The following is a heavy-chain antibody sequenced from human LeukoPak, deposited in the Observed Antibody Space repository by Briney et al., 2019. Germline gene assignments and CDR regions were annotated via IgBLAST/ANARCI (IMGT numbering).Heavy chain of an antibody. Sequence: SETLSLTCTVSGGPISSYSDYSNYKWTWIRQPPGKGLEWLGYVYYSGSTNYNPSLNSRVTMSVDTSNNQFSLRLTSVTAADTAVYYCARDAYYYDTGGYYVVDYWGQGTLVTVSS. CDR2: VYYSGST. D-gene: IGHD3-22*01. J-gene: IGHJ4*02. CDR1: GGPISSYSDYSNYK. V-gene: IGHV4-61*01. CDR3: ARDAYYYDTGGYYVVDY.